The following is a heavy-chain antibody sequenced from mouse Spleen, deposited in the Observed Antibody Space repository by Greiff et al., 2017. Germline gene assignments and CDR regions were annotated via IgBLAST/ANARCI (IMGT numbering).Heavy chain of an antibody. CDR1: GYSFTDYN. V-gene: IGHV1-39*01. CDR3: ARSLTTVVADYAMDY. CDR2: INPNYGTT. Sequence: VQLKESGPELVKPGASVKISCKASGYSFTDYNMNWVKQSNGKSLEWIGVINPNYGTTSYNQKFKGKATLTVDQSSSTAYMQLNSLTSEDSAVYYCARSLTTVVADYAMDYWGQGTSVTVSS. D-gene: IGHD1-1*01. J-gene: IGHJ4*01.